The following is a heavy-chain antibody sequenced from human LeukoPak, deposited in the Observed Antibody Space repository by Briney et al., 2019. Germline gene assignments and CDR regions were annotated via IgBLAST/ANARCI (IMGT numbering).Heavy chain of an antibody. J-gene: IGHJ4*02. V-gene: IGHV3-23*01. Sequence: AGGSLRLSCAASGFTFSGYAMSWVRQAPGKGLEWVSTTSGSGGSTDYADSVQGRLTVSRDNSKNTLNLQMNSLRVEDTAVYYCARASYGDYSEFDYWGQGTLVTVSS. CDR3: ARASYGDYSEFDY. CDR1: GFTFSGYA. D-gene: IGHD4-17*01. CDR2: TSGSGGST.